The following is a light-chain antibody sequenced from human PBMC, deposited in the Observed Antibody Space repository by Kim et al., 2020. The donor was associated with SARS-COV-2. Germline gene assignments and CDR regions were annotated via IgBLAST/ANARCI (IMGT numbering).Light chain of an antibody. J-gene: IGLJ2*01. CDR1: KLGDKY. CDR2: QDS. V-gene: IGLV3-1*01. CDR3: QAWDSSTAV. Sequence: SYELPQPPSVSVSPGQTASITCSGDKLGDKYACWYQQKPGQSPVLVIYQDSKRPSGIPERFSGSNSGNTATLTISGTQAMDEADYYCQAWDSSTAVFGEG.